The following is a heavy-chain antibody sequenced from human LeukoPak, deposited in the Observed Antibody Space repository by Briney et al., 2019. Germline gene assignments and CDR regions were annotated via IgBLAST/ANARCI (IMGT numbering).Heavy chain of an antibody. CDR1: GGSISSSNW. D-gene: IGHD2-2*01. V-gene: IGHV4-4*02. CDR2: IYHSGST. CDR3: ARRKTTSGYCSSTSCYFDY. Sequence: PSETLSLTCAVSGGSISSSNWWSWVRQPPGKGLEWIGEIYHSGSTNYNPSLKSRVIISVDKSKNQFSLKLSSVTAADTAVYYCARRKTTSGYCSSTSCYFDYWGQGTLVTVSS. J-gene: IGHJ4*02.